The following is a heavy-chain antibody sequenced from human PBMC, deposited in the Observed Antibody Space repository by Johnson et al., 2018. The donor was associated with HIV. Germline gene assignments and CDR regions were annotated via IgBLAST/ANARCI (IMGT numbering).Heavy chain of an antibody. J-gene: IGHJ3*02. D-gene: IGHD4-17*01. Sequence: QVQLVESGGGVVQPGRSLRLSFGASGFSFNSYAMHWFRQAPGKGLDWVAVLSYDGRNKYYADSVKGRFTISRDNSKNTLYLQINSLRAEDTAVYYGPRSMTTVTVAFDIWGQGTMVTVSS. V-gene: IGHV3-30-3*01. CDR3: PRSMTTVTVAFDI. CDR1: GFSFNSYA. CDR2: LSYDGRNK.